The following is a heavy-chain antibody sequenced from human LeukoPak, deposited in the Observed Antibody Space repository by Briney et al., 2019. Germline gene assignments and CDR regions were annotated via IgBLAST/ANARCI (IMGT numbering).Heavy chain of an antibody. V-gene: IGHV4-59*01. Sequence: PETLSLTCTVSGGSISSYYWSWIRQPPGKGLEWIGYNYYSGSTNYNPSLKSRVTISVDTSKNQCSLKLSSVTAADTAVYYCARDVGYYGSGSYYSADYWGQGTLVTVSS. CDR3: ARDVGYYGSGSYYSADY. CDR1: GGSISSYY. D-gene: IGHD3-10*01. CDR2: NYYSGST. J-gene: IGHJ4*02.